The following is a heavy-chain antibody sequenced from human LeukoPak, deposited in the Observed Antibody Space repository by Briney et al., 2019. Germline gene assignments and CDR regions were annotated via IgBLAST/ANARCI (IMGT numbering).Heavy chain of an antibody. D-gene: IGHD3-10*01. CDR3: AREMEGDYGSGTFFDL. Sequence: SETLSLTCTVSGDSISSYYWSWIRQPPGKGLEWIGYIYTSGGTNYIPSLKGRVTISIDTSKNQFSLKLSSVTAADSAVYYCAREMEGDYGSGTFFDLWGQGNMVTVSS. J-gene: IGHJ4*02. CDR2: IYTSGGT. V-gene: IGHV4-4*09. CDR1: GDSISSYY.